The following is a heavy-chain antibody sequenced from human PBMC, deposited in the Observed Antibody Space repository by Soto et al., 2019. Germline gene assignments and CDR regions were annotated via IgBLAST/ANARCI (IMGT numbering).Heavy chain of an antibody. Sequence: GGSLRLSCAASGFTFSGSAMHWVRQASGKGLEWVGRIRSKANSYATAYAASVKGRFTISRDDSKNTAYLQMNSLKTEDTAMYYCTRPGGDYGDDYWGQETLGTVSS. J-gene: IGHJ4*02. V-gene: IGHV3-73*01. CDR1: GFTFSGSA. CDR2: IRSKANSYAT. CDR3: TRPGGDYGDDY. D-gene: IGHD4-17*01.